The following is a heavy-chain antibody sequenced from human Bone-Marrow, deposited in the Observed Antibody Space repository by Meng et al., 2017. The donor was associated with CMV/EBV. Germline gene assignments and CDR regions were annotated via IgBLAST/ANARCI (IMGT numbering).Heavy chain of an antibody. CDR1: GFTFDDYA. CDR2: ISWNSGSI. V-gene: IGHV3-9*01. CDR3: ARLGFPDDLTDD. D-gene: IGHD7-27*01. Sequence: GGSLRLSCAASGFTFDDYAMHWVRQAPGKGLEWVSGISWNSGSIGYADSVKGRFTISRDNAKNSLYLQMNSLRAEDTAVYYCARLGFPDDLTDDWGQGTLVTVSS. J-gene: IGHJ4*02.